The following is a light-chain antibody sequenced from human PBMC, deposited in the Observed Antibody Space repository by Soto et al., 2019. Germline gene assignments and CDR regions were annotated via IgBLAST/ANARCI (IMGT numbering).Light chain of an antibody. Sequence: QSVLTQPPSVSGAPGQRVTISCTGSSSNFGAGYAVHWYQHLRGTAPKLLIYGNNNRPSGVPDRFSASKSGTSASLAITGLQAEDEADYYCQSYDSSLSASVFGGGTKLTVL. CDR2: GNN. CDR3: QSYDSSLSASV. CDR1: SSNFGAGYA. V-gene: IGLV1-40*01. J-gene: IGLJ2*01.